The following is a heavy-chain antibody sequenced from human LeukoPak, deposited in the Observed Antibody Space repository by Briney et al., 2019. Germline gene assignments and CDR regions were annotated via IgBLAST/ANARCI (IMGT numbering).Heavy chain of an antibody. Sequence: AASVPVSCKASGYTFTAYYIHWVRQAPGQGLEWMGWISPYTGGTNYAQKFQGRVTITQDRSSNTVYMDLNRLTSDDTALYYCVRDHNSENWGSLGKWGQGTLVTVSS. D-gene: IGHD7-27*01. J-gene: IGHJ4*02. CDR3: VRDHNSENWGSLGK. CDR1: GYTFTAYY. CDR2: ISPYTGGT. V-gene: IGHV1-2*02.